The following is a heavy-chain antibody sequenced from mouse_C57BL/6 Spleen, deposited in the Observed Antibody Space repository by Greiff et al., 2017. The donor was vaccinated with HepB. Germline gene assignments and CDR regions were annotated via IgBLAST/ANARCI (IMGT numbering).Heavy chain of an antibody. CDR3: VRQGYDGYYAYAMDY. CDR2: IRSKSNNYAT. J-gene: IGHJ4*01. CDR1: GFSFNTYA. Sequence: EVNVVESGGGLVQPKGSLKLSCAASGFSFNTYAMNWVRQAPGKGLEWVARIRSKSNNYATYYADSVKDRFTISRDDSESMLYLQMNNLKTEDTAMYYCVRQGYDGYYAYAMDYWGQGTSVTVSS. V-gene: IGHV10-1*01. D-gene: IGHD2-3*01.